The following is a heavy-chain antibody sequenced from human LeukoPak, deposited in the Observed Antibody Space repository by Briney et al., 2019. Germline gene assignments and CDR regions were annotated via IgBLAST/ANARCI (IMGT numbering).Heavy chain of an antibody. CDR2: IFHTGSA. J-gene: IGHJ4*02. CDR3: VREREKQWLF. V-gene: IGHV4-39*07. CDR1: GGSISIITYY. D-gene: IGHD6-19*01. Sequence: PSETLSLTCTVSGGSISIITYYWGWIRQPPGKGLEYIGSIFHTGSADYNPSLKSRVTLSVDTSKNQFSLKLNSVTAADTAVYYCVREREKQWLFWGQGTLVPVSS.